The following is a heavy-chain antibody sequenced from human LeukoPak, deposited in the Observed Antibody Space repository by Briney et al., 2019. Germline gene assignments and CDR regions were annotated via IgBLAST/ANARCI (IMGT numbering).Heavy chain of an antibody. J-gene: IGHJ4*02. D-gene: IGHD1-26*01. CDR1: GFTFNTFW. Sequence: GGSLRLSCAASGFTFNTFWMSWVRQAPGKGLEWVANIKYDASEKYYLDSVRGRFTISRDNAKNSLYLQMDNLRAEDTAVYYCAVGGHIDYCGPRALVTVSS. CDR3: AVGGHIDY. V-gene: IGHV3-7*01. CDR2: IKYDASEK.